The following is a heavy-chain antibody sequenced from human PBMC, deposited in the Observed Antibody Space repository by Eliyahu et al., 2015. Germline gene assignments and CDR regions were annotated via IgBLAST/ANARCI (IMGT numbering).Heavy chain of an antibody. CDR2: ISWNSGSI. Sequence: EVQLVESGGGLVQPGRSLRLSCSASGSTFDDYAMHWVRQAPGKGLEWVSGISWNSGSIGYADSVKGRFTISRDNAKNSLYLQMNSLRAEDTALYYCAKETRLRWFDPWGQGTLVTVSS. CDR1: GSTFDDYA. D-gene: IGHD4-17*01. V-gene: IGHV3-9*01. CDR3: AKETRLRWFDP. J-gene: IGHJ5*02.